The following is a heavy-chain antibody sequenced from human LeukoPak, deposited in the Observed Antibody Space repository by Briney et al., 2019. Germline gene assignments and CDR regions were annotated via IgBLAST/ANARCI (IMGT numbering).Heavy chain of an antibody. Sequence: GASVKVSCKASGYTFTSYGFSWVRQAPGQGLEWKGWISAYNDNTKYAQKFQGRVTMTTDTSTNTAYMELRSLRSDDTAVYYCAREYIAAADDYFDYWGQGTLVTVSS. CDR3: AREYIAAADDYFDY. CDR2: ISAYNDNT. CDR1: GYTFTSYG. D-gene: IGHD6-13*01. V-gene: IGHV1-18*01. J-gene: IGHJ4*02.